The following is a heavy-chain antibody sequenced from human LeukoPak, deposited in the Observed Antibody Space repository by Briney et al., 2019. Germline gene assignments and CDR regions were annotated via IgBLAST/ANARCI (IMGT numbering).Heavy chain of an antibody. J-gene: IGHJ6*02. CDR3: ARLRARGWPYYYYGMDV. Sequence: PGGSLRLSCAASGFTFSSYGMHWVRQAPGKGLEWVAVISYDGSNKYYADSVKGRFTISRDNSKNTLYLQMNSLRSEDTAVYYCARLRARGWPYYYYGMDVWGQGTLVTVSS. CDR1: GFTFSSYG. D-gene: IGHD6-19*01. CDR2: ISYDGSNK. V-gene: IGHV3-30*03.